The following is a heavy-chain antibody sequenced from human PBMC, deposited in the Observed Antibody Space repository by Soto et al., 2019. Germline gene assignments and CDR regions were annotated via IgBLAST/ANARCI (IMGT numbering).Heavy chain of an antibody. CDR1: GASISRYY. J-gene: IGHJ4*02. D-gene: IGHD6-19*01. CDR2: LYNTGNT. CDR3: ASHAVNSSGFTDY. Sequence: SQTLSLTCTVSGASISRYYWSWIRQSPGKGLEWIGDLYNTGNTNYNPSLKSRVTISLDTSKKHFSLKLSSVTAADTAVYYCASHAVNSSGFTDYWGQGTLVTVSS. V-gene: IGHV4-59*08.